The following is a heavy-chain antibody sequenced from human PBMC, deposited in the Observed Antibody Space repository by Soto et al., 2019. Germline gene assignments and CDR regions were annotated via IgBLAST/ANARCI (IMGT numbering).Heavy chain of an antibody. J-gene: IGHJ4*02. Sequence: ASVKVSCKASGYTFTSYDINWVRQATGQGLEWMGWMNPNSGNTGYAQKFQGRVTMTRNTSISTAYMELSSLRSEDTAVYYCARETGNKSSSWYTPIGYWGQGTLVTVSS. D-gene: IGHD6-13*01. CDR3: ARETGNKSSSWYTPIGY. CDR1: GYTFTSYD. V-gene: IGHV1-8*01. CDR2: MNPNSGNT.